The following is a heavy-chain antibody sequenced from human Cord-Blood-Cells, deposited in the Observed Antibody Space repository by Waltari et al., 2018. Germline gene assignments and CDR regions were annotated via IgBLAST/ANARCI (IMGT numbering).Heavy chain of an antibody. CDR3: ARSYYDSSGYFDY. J-gene: IGHJ4*02. Sequence: EVQLVESGGGLVQPGGSLRLSCAASGFTFSSYWMSWVRQAPGNGLEWVANIKQDGGEKYYVDSVKGRFTISRANAKNSLYLQMNSLRAEDTAVYYCARSYYDSSGYFDYWGQGTLVTVSS. CDR2: IKQDGGEK. CDR1: GFTFSSYW. V-gene: IGHV3-7*04. D-gene: IGHD3-22*01.